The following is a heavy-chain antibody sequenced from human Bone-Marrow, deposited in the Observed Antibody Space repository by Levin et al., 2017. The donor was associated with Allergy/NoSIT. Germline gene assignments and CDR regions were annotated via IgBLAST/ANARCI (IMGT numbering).Heavy chain of an antibody. D-gene: IGHD2-21*02. CDR2: ITGSGGQT. Sequence: LSLTCAASRITFDFDLYGMIWVRQAPGKGLEWVSGITGSGGQTYYSDSVKGRFTMSRDNSKNRVFLQMKTVRAEDAAIYYCARDMSVTQRAFDIWGQGTVVTVSS. V-gene: IGHV3-23*01. J-gene: IGHJ3*02. CDR1: RITFDFDLYG. CDR3: ARDMSVTQRAFDI.